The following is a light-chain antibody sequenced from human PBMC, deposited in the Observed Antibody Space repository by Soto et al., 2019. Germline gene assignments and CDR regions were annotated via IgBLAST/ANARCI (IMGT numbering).Light chain of an antibody. CDR3: SSYTSSSTLDVV. J-gene: IGLJ2*01. CDR2: EVS. CDR1: SSDVGGYNY. Sequence: QSALTQPASVSESPGQSITISCTGTSSDVGGYNYVSWYQQHPGKAPKLMIHEVSNRPSGVSNRFSGSKSGNTASLTISGLQAEDEADYYCSSYTSSSTLDVVFGGGTKVTVL. V-gene: IGLV2-14*01.